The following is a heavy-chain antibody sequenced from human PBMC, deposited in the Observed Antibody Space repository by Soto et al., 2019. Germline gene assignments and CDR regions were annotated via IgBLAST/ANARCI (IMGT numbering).Heavy chain of an antibody. CDR3: ARSGLGIISNFDY. D-gene: IGHD7-27*01. J-gene: IGHJ4*02. Sequence: SETLSLTCAVSGGSISSSNWWSWVRQPPGKGLEWIGEIYHSGSTNYNPSLKSRVTISVDKSKNQFSLKLSSVTAAGTAVYYCARSGLGIISNFDYWGQGTLVTVSS. CDR1: GGSISSSNW. V-gene: IGHV4-4*02. CDR2: IYHSGST.